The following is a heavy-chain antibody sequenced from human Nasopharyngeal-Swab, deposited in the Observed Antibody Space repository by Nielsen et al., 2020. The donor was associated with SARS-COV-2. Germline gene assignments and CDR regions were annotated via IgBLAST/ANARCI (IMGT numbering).Heavy chain of an antibody. D-gene: IGHD6-19*01. V-gene: IGHV3-15*01. CDR2: IKSKTDGGTT. J-gene: IGHJ4*02. CDR3: TARSYYFDY. CDR1: GFTVSSNY. Sequence: GESLKISCAASGFTVSSNYMSWVRQAPGKGLEWVGRIKSKTDGGTTDYAAPVKGRFTISRDDSKNTLYLQMKSLKTEDTAVYYCTARSYYFDYWGQGTLVTVSS.